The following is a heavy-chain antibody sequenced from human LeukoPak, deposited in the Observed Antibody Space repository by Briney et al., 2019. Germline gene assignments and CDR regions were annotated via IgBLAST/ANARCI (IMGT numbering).Heavy chain of an antibody. CDR3: ARDRVWFGELLRGFDY. CDR2: IRSSSSTI. CDR1: GFTFSSYS. D-gene: IGHD3-10*01. J-gene: IGHJ4*02. V-gene: IGHV3-48*01. Sequence: GGSLRLSCAASGFTFSSYSMNWVRQAPGKGLEWVSYIRSSSSTIYYADSVKGRFTISRDNAKNSLYLQMNSLRAEDTAVYYCARDRVWFGELLRGFDYWGQGTLVTVSS.